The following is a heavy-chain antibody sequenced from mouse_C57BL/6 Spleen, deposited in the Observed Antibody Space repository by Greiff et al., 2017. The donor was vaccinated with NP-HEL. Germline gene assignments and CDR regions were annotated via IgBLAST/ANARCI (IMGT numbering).Heavy chain of an antibody. V-gene: IGHV5-17*01. J-gene: IGHJ2*01. CDR1: GFTFSDSG. CDR3: ARRYYGSSDYFDY. CDR2: ISSGSSTI. Sequence: EVMLVESGGGLVKPGGSLKLSCAASGFTFSDSGMHWVRQAPEKGLEWVGYISSGSSTIYYAATVKGRFTMSVDNANNTLFLQMTMLRSEDTAMYYCARRYYGSSDYFDYWGQGTTLTVSS. D-gene: IGHD1-1*01.